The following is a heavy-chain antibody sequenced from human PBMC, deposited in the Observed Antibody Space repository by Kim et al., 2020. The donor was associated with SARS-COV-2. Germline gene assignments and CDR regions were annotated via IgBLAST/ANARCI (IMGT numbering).Heavy chain of an antibody. Sequence: GGSLRLSCAASGFTFGDYAMHWVRQAPGKGLEWVSGISWNSGSIGYADSVKGRFTISRDNAKNSLYLQMNSLRAEDTALYYCAKDIGYGSGSYSSGFDPWGQGTLVTVSS. D-gene: IGHD3-10*01. V-gene: IGHV3-9*01. CDR1: GFTFGDYA. J-gene: IGHJ5*02. CDR3: AKDIGYGSGSYSSGFDP. CDR2: ISWNSGSI.